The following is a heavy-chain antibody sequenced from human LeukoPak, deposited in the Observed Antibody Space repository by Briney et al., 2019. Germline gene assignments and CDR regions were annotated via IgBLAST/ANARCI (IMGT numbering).Heavy chain of an antibody. CDR3: AREGSGDNTFDY. V-gene: IGHV3-74*01. Sequence: GGSLRLSCAASGFTFSSYWMHWVCQAPGKGLVWVSRINTDGSHTRYADSVKGRFTISRDNAKNTLYLQMNSLRAEDTAVYYCAREGSGDNTFDYWGQGSLVTVSS. J-gene: IGHJ4*02. CDR1: GFTFSSYW. CDR2: INTDGSHT. D-gene: IGHD4-17*01.